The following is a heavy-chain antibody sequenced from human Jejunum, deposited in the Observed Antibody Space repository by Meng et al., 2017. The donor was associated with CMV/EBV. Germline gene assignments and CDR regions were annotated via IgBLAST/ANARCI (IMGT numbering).Heavy chain of an antibody. CDR3: ARGLMGCTSTSCYSGWFDP. CDR2: ISGSGDNI. J-gene: IGHJ5*02. D-gene: IGHD2-2*02. V-gene: IGHV3-21*01. Sequence: TYSMNWVRQAPGKGLEWVSSISGSGDNISYADSVKGRFTISRDNAKNSLFLQMNSLRAEDTAVYYCARGLMGCTSTSCYSGWFDPWGQGTLVTVSS. CDR1: TYS.